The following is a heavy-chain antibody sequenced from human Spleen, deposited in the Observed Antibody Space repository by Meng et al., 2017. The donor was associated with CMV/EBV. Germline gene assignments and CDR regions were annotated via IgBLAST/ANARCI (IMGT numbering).Heavy chain of an antibody. V-gene: IGHV4-34*01. CDR2: ISDSGGT. D-gene: IGHD6-6*01. Sequence: SETLSLTCAVYGGSFSGYYWSWIRQPPGKGLEWIGEISDSGGTYSNWSLKSRVTMSVDTSKNQVSLKLSSVTAADTAVYYCAEYSSSSLAFDIWGQGTMVTVSS. CDR3: AEYSSSSLAFDI. CDR1: GGSFSGYY. J-gene: IGHJ3*02.